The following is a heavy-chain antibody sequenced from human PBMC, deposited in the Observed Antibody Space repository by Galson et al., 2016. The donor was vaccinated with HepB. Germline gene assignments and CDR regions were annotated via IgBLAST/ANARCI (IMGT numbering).Heavy chain of an antibody. Sequence: QSGAEVKKPGESLRISCKVSGYRFSEYWISWVRQVPGKGLEWMARIDPSDSYTNYSPSFQGHVTVSVDKSITTAYLQWRSLKASDTAIYYCARGGYSSDGYSWFDPWGQGTLVTVSS. J-gene: IGHJ5*02. CDR2: IDPSDSYT. CDR3: ARGGYSSDGYSWFDP. CDR1: GYRFSEYW. V-gene: IGHV5-10-1*01. D-gene: IGHD6-25*01.